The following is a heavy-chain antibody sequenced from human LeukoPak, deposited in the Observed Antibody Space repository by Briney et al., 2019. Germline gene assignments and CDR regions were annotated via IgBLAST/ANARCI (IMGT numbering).Heavy chain of an antibody. D-gene: IGHD5-12*01. J-gene: IGHJ4*02. V-gene: IGHV3-21*06. CDR1: GFTFSDYS. CDR2: LSSTSTYI. Sequence: GGSLRLSCAASGFTFSDYSMNWVRQAPGKGLEWASALSSTSTYIYYADSVKGRFTISRDNAKNSLYLQMNGLRAEDTAVYYCARVRRRSSAYDYSDYWGQGTLVTVS. CDR3: ARVRRRSSAYDYSDY.